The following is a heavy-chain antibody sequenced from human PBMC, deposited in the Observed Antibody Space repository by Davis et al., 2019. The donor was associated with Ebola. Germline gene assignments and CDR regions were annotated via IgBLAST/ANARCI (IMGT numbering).Heavy chain of an antibody. V-gene: IGHV4-4*02. D-gene: IGHD2-15*01. CDR2: IYHSGST. CDR3: ARDRGGYYYYGMDV. Sequence: GSLRLSCAVSGGSISSSNWWSWVRQPPGKGLEWIGEIYHSGSTNYNPSLKSRVTISVDKSKNQFSLKLSSVTAAETAVYYCARDRGGYYYYGMDVWGQGTTVTVSS. J-gene: IGHJ6*02. CDR1: GGSISSSNW.